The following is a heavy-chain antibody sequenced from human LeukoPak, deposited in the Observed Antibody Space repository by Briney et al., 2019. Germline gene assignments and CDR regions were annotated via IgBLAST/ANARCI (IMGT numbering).Heavy chain of an antibody. V-gene: IGHV4-39*01. CDR3: ARPAGVGAYKRWFDP. CDR2: IYYSGST. CDR1: GGSISSSSYY. Sequence: SETLTLTCTVSGGSISSSSYYWGWIRQPPGKGLGWIGSIYYSGSTYYNPSLKSRVTISVDTSKNQFSLKLSSVTAADTAVYYCARPAGVGAYKRWFDPWGQGTLVTVSS. J-gene: IGHJ5*02. D-gene: IGHD1-26*01.